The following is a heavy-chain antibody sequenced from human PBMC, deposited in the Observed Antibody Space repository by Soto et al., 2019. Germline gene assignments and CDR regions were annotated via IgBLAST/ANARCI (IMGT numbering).Heavy chain of an antibody. Sequence: QVQLVESGGGVVQPGRSLRLSCAASGFTFSSYGMHWVRQAPGKGLEWVAVISYDGSNKYYADSVKGRFTISRDNSKNTLYLQMNSLRAEDTAVYYCDCSGGRKDDYWGQGTLVTVSS. V-gene: IGHV3-30*03. D-gene: IGHD2-15*01. CDR2: ISYDGSNK. J-gene: IGHJ4*02. CDR1: GFTFSSYG. CDR3: DCSGGRKDDY.